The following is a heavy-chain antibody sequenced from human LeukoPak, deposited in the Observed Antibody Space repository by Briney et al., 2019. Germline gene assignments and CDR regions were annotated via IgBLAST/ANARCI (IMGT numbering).Heavy chain of an antibody. Sequence: QTGGSLRLSCAVSGFIYSHYGMHWVRQAPGKGLEWVAVIWSDGSNRFYAGSVKGRFTISRDNSQRTLFLQMNSLRVDDTAMYYCVRDAQRGFNYSNSLKYWGHGTLVTVSS. CDR2: IWSDGSNR. J-gene: IGHJ4*01. V-gene: IGHV3-33*01. D-gene: IGHD4-11*01. CDR3: VRDAQRGFNYSNSLKY. CDR1: GFIYSHYG.